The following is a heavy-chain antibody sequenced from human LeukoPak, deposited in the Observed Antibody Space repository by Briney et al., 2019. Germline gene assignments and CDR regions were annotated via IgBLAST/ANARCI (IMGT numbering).Heavy chain of an antibody. Sequence: PSETLSLTCTVSGDSISSYYWSWIRQPPGQGLELIGYIYYSGSTNYNPSLKSRVTISVDTSKNQFSLKLSSVTAADTAVYYCARCGGDCYPPEFDYWGQGTLVTVSS. CDR1: GDSISSYY. CDR2: IYYSGST. J-gene: IGHJ4*02. V-gene: IGHV4-59*01. CDR3: ARCGGDCYPPEFDY. D-gene: IGHD2-21*02.